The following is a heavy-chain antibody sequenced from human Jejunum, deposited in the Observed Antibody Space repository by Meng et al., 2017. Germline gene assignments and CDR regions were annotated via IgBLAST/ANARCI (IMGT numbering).Heavy chain of an antibody. CDR1: VYTFKTFG. CDR2: ISTCNGNP. J-gene: IGHJ4*02. CDR3: ARDGVSFTMIRRGRH. V-gene: IGHV1-18*01. D-gene: IGHD3-10*01. Sequence: QVQLVDSGAEVKKPGAAVTIACKTSVYTFKTFGISWVRQAPGQVRVWMGWISTCNGNPHDARKLQGRVTMTTDTSTSTVYMELRSLRSDDTAVYYCARDGVSFTMIRRGRHWGQGTLVTVSS.